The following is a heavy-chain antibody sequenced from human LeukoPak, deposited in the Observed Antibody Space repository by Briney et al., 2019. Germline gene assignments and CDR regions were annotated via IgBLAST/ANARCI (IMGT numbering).Heavy chain of an antibody. D-gene: IGHD1-26*01. J-gene: IGHJ4*02. Sequence: ASVKVSCKVSGHSLTKFTMEWVRQAPGKGLEWMGGFDPERGETIHVQKFQGRFTMTEDTSTDTAYMELNSLTSEDTAVYYCATGSIVYDFWGQGTLVTVSS. V-gene: IGHV1-24*01. CDR3: ATGSIVYDF. CDR1: GHSLTKFT. CDR2: FDPERGET.